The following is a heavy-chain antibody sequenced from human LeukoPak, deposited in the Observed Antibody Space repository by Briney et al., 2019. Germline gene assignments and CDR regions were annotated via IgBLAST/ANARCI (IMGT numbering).Heavy chain of an antibody. CDR1: GDSITSYF. Sequence: SETLSLTCTVSGDSITSYFWSWIRQPPGKGLEWVGYIFYSGITNYNPSLKSRVTISVDTSKNQFSLKLSSVTAADTAVYYCARRPRGVIIKTWFDSWGQGTLVTVSS. CDR3: ARRPRGVIIKTWFDS. D-gene: IGHD3-10*01. CDR2: IFYSGIT. V-gene: IGHV4-59*12. J-gene: IGHJ5*01.